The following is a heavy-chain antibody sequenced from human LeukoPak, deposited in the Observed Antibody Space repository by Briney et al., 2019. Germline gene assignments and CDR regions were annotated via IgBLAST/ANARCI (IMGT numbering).Heavy chain of an antibody. CDR2: ISSGSTYT. J-gene: IGHJ4*02. Sequence: GSPRLSCEVSGFTFSDHYMSWIRQAPGKRLEWVSYISSGSTYTNYADSVEGRFTISRDNAKNSLYLQMNSLRAEDTAVYYCARGDYGGDYFDYWGQGTLVTVSS. CDR1: GFTFSDHY. V-gene: IGHV3-11*05. CDR3: ARGDYGGDYFDY. D-gene: IGHD4-23*01.